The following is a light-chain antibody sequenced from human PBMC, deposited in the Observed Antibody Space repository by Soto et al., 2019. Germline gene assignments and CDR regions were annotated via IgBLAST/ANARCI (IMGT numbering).Light chain of an antibody. CDR1: TGAVTSGHY. Sequence: QAVVTQEPSLTVSPGGTVTLTCGSSTGAVTSGHYPYWFQQKPGQAPRTPIYDTSNKQSWTPARFSGSLLGGKAALTLSGAQPEDEAEYYCLLSYSPNWVFGGGTKLTVL. J-gene: IGLJ3*02. CDR2: DTS. V-gene: IGLV7-46*01. CDR3: LLSYSPNWV.